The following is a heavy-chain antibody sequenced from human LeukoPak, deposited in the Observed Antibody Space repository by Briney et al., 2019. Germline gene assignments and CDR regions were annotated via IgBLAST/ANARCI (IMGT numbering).Heavy chain of an antibody. D-gene: IGHD5-12*01. J-gene: IGHJ4*02. CDR2: INPNSGGT. CDR3: ARVDGYSGYDNFDY. Sequence: ASVKVSCKASGYTFTSYGISWVRQAPGQGLEWMGWINPNSGGTNYAQKFQGRVTMTRDTSISTAYMELSRLRSDDTAVYYCARVDGYSGYDNFDYWGQGTLVTVSS. V-gene: IGHV1-2*02. CDR1: GYTFTSYG.